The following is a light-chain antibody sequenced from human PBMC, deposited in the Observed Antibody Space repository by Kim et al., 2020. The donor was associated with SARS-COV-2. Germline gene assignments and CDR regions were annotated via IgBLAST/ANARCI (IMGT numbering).Light chain of an antibody. CDR2: WAS. J-gene: IGKJ2*01. CDR1: QSVLHSSNSNNY. Sequence: DIVMTQSPDSLAVSLGERATINCRSSQSVLHSSNSNNYLAWYQQKPGQPPKLLIYWASTRESGVPDRFSGSRSGSDFTLTISSLQAEDVAVYYCQQYYSTPYTFGQGTKLEI. CDR3: QQYYSTPYT. V-gene: IGKV4-1*01.